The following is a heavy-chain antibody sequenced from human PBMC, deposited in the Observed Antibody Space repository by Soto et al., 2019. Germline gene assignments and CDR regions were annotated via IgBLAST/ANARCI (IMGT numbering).Heavy chain of an antibody. CDR2: LSRSGATI. Sequence: QVQLVESGGGLVNPGGSLRLSCAASGFTFGDYYMNWVRQAPGKGLEWVSYLSRSGATIYHADSVRGRFTISRDNAKNSLYLQMNSLRAEDTAVYYCVRQVERDYFDYWGQGTQVVVSS. V-gene: IGHV3-11*01. J-gene: IGHJ4*02. D-gene: IGHD2-15*01. CDR1: GFTFGDYY. CDR3: VRQVERDYFDY.